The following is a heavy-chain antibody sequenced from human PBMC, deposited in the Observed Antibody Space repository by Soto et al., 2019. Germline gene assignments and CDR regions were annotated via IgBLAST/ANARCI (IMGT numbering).Heavy chain of an antibody. CDR1: GFTFSSYA. V-gene: IGHV3-23*01. J-gene: IGHJ3*02. CDR2: ISGSGGST. D-gene: IGHD4-17*01. CDR3: AKASTVTTFTGGGAFDI. Sequence: EVQLLESGGGLVQPGGSLRLSCAASGFTFSSYAMSWVRQAPGKGLEWVSAISGSGGSTYYADSVKGRFTISRGNSKNTLYLQMNSLRAEDTAVYYCAKASTVTTFTGGGAFDIWGQGTMVTVSS.